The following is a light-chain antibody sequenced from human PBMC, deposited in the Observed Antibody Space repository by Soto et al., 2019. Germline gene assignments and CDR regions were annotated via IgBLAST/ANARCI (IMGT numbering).Light chain of an antibody. Sequence: EIELTQSPATLSLSPGERATLSCRASQSVSNYLAWYQQKPGQAPRLLIYDASNRATGIPARFRGSGSGTDFTLTISSLEPEDFAVYYCQQRSHWPRLTFGGGTKVEIK. CDR1: QSVSNY. V-gene: IGKV3-11*01. CDR2: DAS. CDR3: QQRSHWPRLT. J-gene: IGKJ4*01.